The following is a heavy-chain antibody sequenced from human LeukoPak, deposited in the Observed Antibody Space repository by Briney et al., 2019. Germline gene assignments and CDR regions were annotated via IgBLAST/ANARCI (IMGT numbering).Heavy chain of an antibody. CDR1: GYTFTGYY. D-gene: IGHD3-10*01. V-gene: IGHV1-2*02. CDR3: ARDYYGSGSYYSRGLSDY. Sequence: ASVKVSCKASGYTFTGYYMHWVRQAPGQGLEWMGWIDPNSGGTNYAQKFQGRVTMTRDTSISTAYMELSRLRSDDTAVCYCARDYYGSGSYYSRGLSDYWGQGTLVTVSS. CDR2: IDPNSGGT. J-gene: IGHJ4*02.